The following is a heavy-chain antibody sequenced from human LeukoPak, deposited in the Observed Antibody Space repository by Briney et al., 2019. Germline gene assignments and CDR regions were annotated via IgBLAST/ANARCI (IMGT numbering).Heavy chain of an antibody. Sequence: ASVKVSCKASGYTFTGYYMHWVRQAPGQGLEWMGWINPNSGGTNYAQKFQGRVTMTRDTSISTVYMELSSLRSEDTAVYYCAREAGYDYVTNWFDPWGQGTLVTVSS. D-gene: IGHD3-16*01. J-gene: IGHJ5*02. CDR1: GYTFTGYY. CDR2: INPNSGGT. CDR3: AREAGYDYVTNWFDP. V-gene: IGHV1-2*02.